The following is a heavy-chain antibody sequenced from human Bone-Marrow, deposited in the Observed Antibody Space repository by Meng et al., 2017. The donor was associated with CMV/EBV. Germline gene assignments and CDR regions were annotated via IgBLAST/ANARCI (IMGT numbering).Heavy chain of an antibody. D-gene: IGHD3-16*01. V-gene: IGHV3-30-3*01. J-gene: IGHJ6*02. CDR3: ARDLSVLGPRYYYGMDV. CDR1: GFTFSSYA. Sequence: GGSLRLSCAASGFTFSSYAMHWVRQAPGKGLEWVAVISYDGSNKYYADSVKGRFTISRDNSKNTLYLQMNSLRAEDTAVYYCARDLSVLGPRYYYGMDVWGQGTTVTVSS. CDR2: ISYDGSNK.